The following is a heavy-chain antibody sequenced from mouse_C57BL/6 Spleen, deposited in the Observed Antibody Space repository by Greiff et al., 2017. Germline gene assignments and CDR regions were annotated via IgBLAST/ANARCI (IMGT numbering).Heavy chain of an antibody. CDR1: GYTFTSYW. D-gene: IGHD1-1*01. V-gene: IGHV1-50*01. CDR3: ARTPYCYGGSYVFAY. CDR2: IDPSDSYT. J-gene: IGHJ3*01. Sequence: QVQLQQPGAELVKPGASVKLSCKASGYTFTSYWMQWVKQRPGQGLEWIGEIDPSDSYTNYNQKFKGKATLTVDTSSSTAYMQLSSLTSEDSAVYYYARTPYCYGGSYVFAYWGQGTLVTVSA.